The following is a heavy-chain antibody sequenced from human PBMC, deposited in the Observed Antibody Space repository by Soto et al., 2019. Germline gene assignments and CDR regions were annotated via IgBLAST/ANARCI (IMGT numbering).Heavy chain of an antibody. CDR1: GYTFTSYD. V-gene: IGHV1-8*01. CDR2: MNPNSGNT. CDR3: ARGHSSGWSSHFDY. J-gene: IGHJ4*02. Sequence: QVQLVQSGAEVKKPGASVKVSCKASGYTFTSYDINWVRQATGQGLEWMGWMNPNSGNTGYAQKFQGRGTMTRNTSMSTAYMELSGLRSEDTAVYYCARGHSSGWSSHFDYWGEGTLVIVSS. D-gene: IGHD6-19*01.